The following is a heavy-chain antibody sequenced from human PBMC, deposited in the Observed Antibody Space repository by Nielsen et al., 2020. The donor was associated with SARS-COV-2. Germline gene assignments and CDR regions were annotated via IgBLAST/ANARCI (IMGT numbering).Heavy chain of an antibody. CDR3: AREIATIFYGMDV. CDR1: GFTFSSYS. D-gene: IGHD5-24*01. V-gene: IGHV3-48*01. Sequence: GESLKISCAASGFTFSSYSMNWVRQAPGKGLEWVAYISSSSSTIYYADSVKGRFTISIDNAQNSLYLQMNSLRAEDTAVYYCAREIATIFYGMDVWGQGTTVTVSS. J-gene: IGHJ6*02. CDR2: ISSSSSTI.